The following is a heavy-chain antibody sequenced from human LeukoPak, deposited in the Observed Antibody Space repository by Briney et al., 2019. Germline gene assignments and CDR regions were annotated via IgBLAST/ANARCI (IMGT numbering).Heavy chain of an antibody. CDR3: ARNKRSWYSKYYYYMDV. D-gene: IGHD6-13*01. CDR2: IKQDGSEK. CDR1: GFTFSSYW. J-gene: IGHJ6*03. V-gene: IGHV3-7*01. Sequence: GGSLRLSCAASGFTFSSYWMSWVRQAPGKGLEWVANIKQDGSEKYYVDSVKGRFTISRDNAKNSLYLQMNSLRAEDTAVYYCARNKRSWYSKYYYYMDVWGKGTTVTVSS.